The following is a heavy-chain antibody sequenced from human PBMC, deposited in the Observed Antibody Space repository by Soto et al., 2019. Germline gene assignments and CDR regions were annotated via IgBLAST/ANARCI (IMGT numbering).Heavy chain of an antibody. CDR3: STRAYDTNGYYRFDP. CDR1: GGSFSGHS. CDR2: INHSGRV. J-gene: IGHJ5*01. Sequence: LSLTCAVYGGSFSGHSWTWIRQSPGKGLEWIGDINHSGRVNYSPSLKSRVTISLDTSKNQFSLTLSAVTAADTAMYYCSTRAYDTNGYYRFDPWGQGTLVAVSS. V-gene: IGHV4-34*01. D-gene: IGHD3-22*01.